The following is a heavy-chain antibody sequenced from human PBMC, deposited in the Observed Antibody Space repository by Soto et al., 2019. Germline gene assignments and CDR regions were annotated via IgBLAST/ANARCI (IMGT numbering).Heavy chain of an antibody. V-gene: IGHV1-2*02. Sequence: QVQLVQSGAEVKKPGASVKVSCKASGYSFTVYHMHWVRQAPGQGLEWMGWINTDSGGTKYAQKFEGRVTMSRDTSINTAYMELSNLISDDTAVYYSAREIRSGYYKFWYFDLWGRGTLITFSS. D-gene: IGHD3-3*01. CDR1: GYSFTVYH. CDR2: INTDSGGT. J-gene: IGHJ2*01. CDR3: AREIRSGYYKFWYFDL.